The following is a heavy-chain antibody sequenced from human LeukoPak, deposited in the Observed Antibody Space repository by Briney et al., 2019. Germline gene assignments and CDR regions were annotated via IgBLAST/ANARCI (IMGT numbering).Heavy chain of an antibody. Sequence: PGGSLRLSCAASGFTFSSYAMNWVRQAPGKGLEWVSAISASGGSTYYADSVKGRFTISRDNSKNTLYLQMNSLRAEDTAVYYCAKGGYSYALYYFDYWGQGTLVTVSS. V-gene: IGHV3-23*01. J-gene: IGHJ4*02. CDR1: GFTFSSYA. CDR3: AKGGYSYALYYFDY. D-gene: IGHD5-18*01. CDR2: ISASGGST.